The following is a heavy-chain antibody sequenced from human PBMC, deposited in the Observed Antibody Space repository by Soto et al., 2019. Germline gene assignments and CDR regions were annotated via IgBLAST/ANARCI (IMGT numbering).Heavy chain of an antibody. J-gene: IGHJ4*02. Sequence: GGSLRLSGAASGITFSSYCINWVRQAPWKGLEWVSSISYSTIHIYYADSVKGRFTISRDNAKNSLYLQMDSRRAEDTAMYYCEAHLASRYSDRWYKGCHIDYWGQGTRVAVSS. D-gene: IGHD1-26*01. CDR3: EAHLASRYSDRWYKGCHIDY. V-gene: IGHV3-21*01. CDR1: GITFSSYC. CDR2: ISYSTIHI.